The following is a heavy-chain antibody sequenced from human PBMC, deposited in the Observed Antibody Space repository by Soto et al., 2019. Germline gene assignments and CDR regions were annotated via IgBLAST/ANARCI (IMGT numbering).Heavy chain of an antibody. CDR2: INHSGST. CDR3: ARVPHHDSSSWY. CDR1: GGSFSGYY. V-gene: IGHV4-34*01. Sequence: PSETLSLTCAVYGGSFSGYYWSWIRQPPGKGLEWIGEINHSGSTNYNPSLKSRVTISVDTSKNQFSLKLSSVTAADTAVYYCARVPHHDSSSWYWGQGTLVTVSS. J-gene: IGHJ4*02. D-gene: IGHD6-6*01.